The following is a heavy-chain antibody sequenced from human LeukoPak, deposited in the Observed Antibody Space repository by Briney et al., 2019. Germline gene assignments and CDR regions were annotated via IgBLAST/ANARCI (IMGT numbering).Heavy chain of an antibody. D-gene: IGHD1-1*01. CDR3: AKPGTLGPGY. Sequence: GRSLRLSCAASGFTFSSYAMHWVRQAPGKGLEWVAVISYDGSNKYYADSVKGRFTISRDNSKNTLYLQMNSLRAEDTAIYYCAKPGTLGPGYWGQGTLVTVPS. V-gene: IGHV3-30-3*01. CDR1: GFTFSSYA. J-gene: IGHJ4*02. CDR2: ISYDGSNK.